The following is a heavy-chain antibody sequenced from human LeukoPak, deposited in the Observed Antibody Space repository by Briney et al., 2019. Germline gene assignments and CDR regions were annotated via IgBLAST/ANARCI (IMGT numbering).Heavy chain of an antibody. D-gene: IGHD6-25*01. J-gene: IGHJ5*02. CDR3: ARDAAGYDP. CDR2: IKEDGTKK. CDR1: GFTFNTFW. V-gene: IGHV3-7*01. Sequence: GGSLRLSCAASGFTFNTFWMSWVRQTPGKGLEWVANIKEDGTKKYYVDSVKGRFTISRDNAGNSLYLQMNSLRAEDTAVYYCARDAAGYDPWGQGTLVTVYS.